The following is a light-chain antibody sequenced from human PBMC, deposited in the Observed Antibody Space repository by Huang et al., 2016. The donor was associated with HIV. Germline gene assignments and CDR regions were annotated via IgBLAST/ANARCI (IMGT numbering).Light chain of an antibody. CDR1: HSLGGN. CDR2: DTS. J-gene: IGKJ4*01. CDR3: QQRSDWPLT. V-gene: IGKV3-11*01. Sequence: EIVLTQSPATLSLSPGESAAIFCRASHSLGGNLAWYQQRPGHAPRILIYDTSNRATGIPARCIGSGCGTDYTVTISSLESEDFVVYYCQQRSDWPLTFGGGTKVDIK.